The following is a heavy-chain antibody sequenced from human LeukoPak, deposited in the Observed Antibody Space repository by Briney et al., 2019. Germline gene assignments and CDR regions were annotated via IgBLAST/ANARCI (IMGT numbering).Heavy chain of an antibody. Sequence: GGSLRLSCAASGFTFSGYSMNWVRQAPGKGLEWVSYISSSTIYYADSVKGRFTISRDNAKNSLYLQMNSLRDEDTAVYFCARDPGHSSVGESKHNDYWGQGTLVTVSS. CDR2: ISSSTI. J-gene: IGHJ4*02. V-gene: IGHV3-48*02. D-gene: IGHD3-10*01. CDR1: GFTFSGYS. CDR3: ARDPGHSSVGESKHNDY.